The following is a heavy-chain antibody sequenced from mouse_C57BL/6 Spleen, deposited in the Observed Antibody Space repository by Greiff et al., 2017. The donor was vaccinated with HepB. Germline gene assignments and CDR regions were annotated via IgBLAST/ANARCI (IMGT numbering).Heavy chain of an antibody. V-gene: IGHV5-6*01. J-gene: IGHJ2*01. Sequence: EVKLVESGGDLVKPGGSLKLSCAASGFTFSSYGMSWVRQTPDKRLEWVATISSGGSYTYYPDSVKGRFTISRDNAMNTLYLQMSSLKSEDTAMYYCARHGRFDYWGQGTTLTVSS. CDR2: ISSGGSYT. CDR1: GFTFSSYG. CDR3: ARHGRFDY.